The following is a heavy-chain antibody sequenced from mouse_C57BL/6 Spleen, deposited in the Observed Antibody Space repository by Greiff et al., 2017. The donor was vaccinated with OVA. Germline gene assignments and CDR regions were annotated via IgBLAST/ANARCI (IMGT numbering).Heavy chain of an antibody. V-gene: IGHV1-22*01. Sequence: VKQSHGKSLEWIGYGKADNGGTSYNQKFKGKATFTLNKSSSTAYMELRSLTSEDSAVYYCARPYYYGSSWFAYWGQGTLVTVSA. CDR3: ARPYYYGSSWFAY. CDR2: GKADNGGT. J-gene: IGHJ3*01. D-gene: IGHD1-1*01.